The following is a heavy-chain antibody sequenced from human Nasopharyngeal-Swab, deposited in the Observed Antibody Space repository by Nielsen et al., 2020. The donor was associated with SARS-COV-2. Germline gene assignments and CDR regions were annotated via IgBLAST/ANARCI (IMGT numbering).Heavy chain of an antibody. V-gene: IGHV4-34*01. Sequence: WIRQPPGEGLEWIGEINHSGSTNYNPSLKSRVTISVDTSKNQFSLKLSSVTAADTAVYFCAREGPSIAARPGWFDAWGQGTLVTVSS. CDR2: INHSGST. D-gene: IGHD6-6*01. J-gene: IGHJ5*02. CDR3: AREGPSIAARPGWFDA.